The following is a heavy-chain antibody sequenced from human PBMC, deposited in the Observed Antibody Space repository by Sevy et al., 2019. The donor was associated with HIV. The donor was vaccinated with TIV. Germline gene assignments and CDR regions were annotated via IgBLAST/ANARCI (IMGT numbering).Heavy chain of an antibody. CDR1: GFTLSSFW. D-gene: IGHD3-22*01. J-gene: IGHJ3*01. CDR2: IKEDGSDK. CDR3: ARDKNHYDRSVYYDAFDF. V-gene: IGHV3-7*03. Sequence: GGSLRLSCAASGFTLSSFWMTWVRQAPGKGLEWVANIKEDGSDKNYLDSVKGRFTISRDNAKNALYLQMNSLRADDTAVYYCARDKNHYDRSVYYDAFDFWGQGTMVTVSS.